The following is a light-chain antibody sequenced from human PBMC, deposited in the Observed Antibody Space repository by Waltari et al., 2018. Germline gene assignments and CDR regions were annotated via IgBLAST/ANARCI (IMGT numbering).Light chain of an antibody. CDR2: KVS. J-gene: IGKJ3*01. Sequence: DVVLTQSPLSLPVTLGQPASISCRSSHSLVNTDGNTYLNWFHQGPGQSQRRLIYKVSNRDSGVPDRFSGSGAVTDFTLRISRVEAEDVGMYYCMQTLRAPLTFGPGTKVEI. CDR1: HSLVNTDGNTY. CDR3: MQTLRAPLT. V-gene: IGKV2-30*01.